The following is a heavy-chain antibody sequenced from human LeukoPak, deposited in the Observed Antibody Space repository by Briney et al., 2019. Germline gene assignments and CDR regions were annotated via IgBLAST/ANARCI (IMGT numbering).Heavy chain of an antibody. J-gene: IGHJ4*02. D-gene: IGHD6-6*01. Sequence: QPGGSLRLSCAASGFTFSSYAMHWVRQAPGKGLKWVAVISYDGTNKYYADSVRGRFTISRDNSKNTLYLQMNSLRVDDTAVYYCARATYSTSHFSYYFDCWGQGTLVTVSS. V-gene: IGHV3-30-3*01. CDR1: GFTFSSYA. CDR2: ISYDGTNK. CDR3: ARATYSTSHFSYYFDC.